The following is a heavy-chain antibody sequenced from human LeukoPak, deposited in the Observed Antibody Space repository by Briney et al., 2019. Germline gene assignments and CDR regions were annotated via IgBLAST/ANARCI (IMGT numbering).Heavy chain of an antibody. V-gene: IGHV1-69*01. CDR2: IIPIFGTA. CDR3: ARDRGDWQHLVLDY. D-gene: IGHD6-13*01. Sequence: SVKVSCRASGGTFSSYAISWVRQAPGQGLEWMGGIIPIFGTANYAQKFQGRVTITADESTSTAYMELSSLRSEDTAVYYCARDRGDWQHLVLDYWGQGTLVTVSS. CDR1: GGTFSSYA. J-gene: IGHJ4*02.